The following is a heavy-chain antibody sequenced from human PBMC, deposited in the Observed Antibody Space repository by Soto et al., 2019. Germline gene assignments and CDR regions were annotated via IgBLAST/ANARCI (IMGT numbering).Heavy chain of an antibody. Sequence: QVQLQESGPGLVKPSQTLSLTCTVSGGSISSGDYYWSWIRQPPGKGLEWIGYIYYSGGTYYNPSLKGRVTISVDTSKNQFSLKLSSVTAADTAVYYCASSPDFWSGYYTNWFDPWGQGTLVTVSS. D-gene: IGHD3-3*01. J-gene: IGHJ5*02. CDR2: IYYSGGT. V-gene: IGHV4-30-4*01. CDR1: GGSISSGDYY. CDR3: ASSPDFWSGYYTNWFDP.